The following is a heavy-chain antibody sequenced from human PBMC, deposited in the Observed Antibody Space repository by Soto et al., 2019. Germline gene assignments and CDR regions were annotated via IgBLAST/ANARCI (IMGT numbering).Heavy chain of an antibody. CDR2: ISDSDDDT. CDR3: AKDGGVSARYFDT. V-gene: IGHV3-23*01. CDR1: GFTFRKYA. Sequence: EVQLLESGGGLGQPGGSLRLSCTASGFTFRKYAMSWVRQAPGKGLEWISGISDSDDDTYYADSVRGRFTISRDNSKNMLYLQMNSLRGDDTAVYYCAKDGGVSARYFDTWGQGTLVTVSS. J-gene: IGHJ4*02. D-gene: IGHD2-8*01.